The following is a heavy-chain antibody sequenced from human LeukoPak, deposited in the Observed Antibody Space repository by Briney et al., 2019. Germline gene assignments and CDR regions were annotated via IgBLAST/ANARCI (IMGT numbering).Heavy chain of an antibody. D-gene: IGHD6-19*01. CDR2: ISSTSGST. V-gene: IGHV3-23*01. CDR3: AKGTSVAGTIFGY. CDR1: GFTFSNYG. Sequence: PGGPLRLSCAASGFTFSNYGMSWVRQAPGKGLEWVSAISSTSGSTFYADSVKGRFAISRDNSMNTVHLQMDSLRDEDTAVYYCAKGTSVAGTIFGYWGQGTLVTVSS. J-gene: IGHJ4*02.